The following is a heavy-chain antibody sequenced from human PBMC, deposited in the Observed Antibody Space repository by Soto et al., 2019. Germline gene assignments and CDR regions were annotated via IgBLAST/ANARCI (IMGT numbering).Heavy chain of an antibody. Sequence: SETLSLTCTVSGASISSGDYYWSWIRQPPGKGLEWIGYIYYSGSTYYNPSLKSRVTISIDTSRNQFSLKLGSVTAADTAVYYCARDRCGSTSCYENYYYGMDVWGQGTTVTVSS. D-gene: IGHD2-2*01. CDR2: IYYSGST. CDR3: ARDRCGSTSCYENYYYGMDV. V-gene: IGHV4-30-4*01. J-gene: IGHJ6*02. CDR1: GASISSGDYY.